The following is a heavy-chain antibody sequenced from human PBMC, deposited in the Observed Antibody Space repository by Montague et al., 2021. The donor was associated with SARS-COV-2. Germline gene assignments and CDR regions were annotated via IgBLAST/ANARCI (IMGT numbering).Heavy chain of an antibody. CDR2: TYYRFKWYN. D-gene: IGHD2-8*01. J-gene: IGHJ5*02. V-gene: IGHV6-1*01. CDR1: GDSVSINSTA. Sequence: CAISGDSVSINSTAWNWIRQSPSRGLEWLGRTYYRFKWYNDYAVXVKSRITINPDTSKNQFSLQLNSVTSEDTAVYYCARDDPYCTNGVCYTGNWFDPWGQGTLVTVSS. CDR3: ARDDPYCTNGVCYTGNWFDP.